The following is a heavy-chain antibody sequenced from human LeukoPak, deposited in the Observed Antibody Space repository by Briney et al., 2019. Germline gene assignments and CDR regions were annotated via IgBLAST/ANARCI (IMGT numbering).Heavy chain of an antibody. CDR2: IKQDGSEK. CDR3: ARDSSGYYSGIDY. D-gene: IGHD3-22*01. V-gene: IGHV3-7*01. J-gene: IGHJ4*02. CDR1: GFTFSSYW. Sequence: GGSLRLSCAASGFTFSSYWMSWVRQAPGKGLEWVANIKQDGSEKYHVDSVKGRFTISRDNAKNSLYLQMNNLRAEDTAVYYCARDSSGYYSGIDYWGQGTLVTVSS.